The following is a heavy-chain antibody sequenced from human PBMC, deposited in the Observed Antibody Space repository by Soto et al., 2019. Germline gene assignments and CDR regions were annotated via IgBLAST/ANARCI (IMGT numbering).Heavy chain of an antibody. CDR2: INPSGGST. D-gene: IGHD3-16*01. CDR3: ARALYDTVSLPVGAEPRYYAMDV. V-gene: IGHV1-46*01. Sequence: QVQLVQSGAEVKKPGASVKVSCKASQYSFTKYCVHWVRQAPGQGLEWMGIINPSGGSTNYAQRGQGRVTMTRATSTSTVYMELSSPRSEDTAVYYCARALYDTVSLPVGAEPRYYAMDVWGPGTTVTVSS. J-gene: IGHJ6*02. CDR1: QYSFTKYC.